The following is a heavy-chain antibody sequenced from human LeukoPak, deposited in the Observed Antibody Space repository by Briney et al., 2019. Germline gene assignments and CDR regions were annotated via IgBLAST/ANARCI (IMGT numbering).Heavy chain of an antibody. CDR3: ARGTYYYDNSGSNWFDP. D-gene: IGHD3-22*01. CDR1: GGSMSSYY. CDR2: IYSSGST. V-gene: IGHV4-4*07. J-gene: IGHJ5*02. Sequence: PETLSLTCTVSGGSMSSYYWSWIRQPAGKGLEWIGRIYSSGSTNYNPSLKSRVTMSVDTSKNQFSLKLSSVTAADTAVYYCARGTYYYDNSGSNWFDPWGQGTLVTVSS.